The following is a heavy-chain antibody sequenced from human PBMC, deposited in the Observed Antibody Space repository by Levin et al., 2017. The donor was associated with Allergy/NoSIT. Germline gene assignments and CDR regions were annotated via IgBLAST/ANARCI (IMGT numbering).Heavy chain of an antibody. J-gene: IGHJ6*02. CDR2: ISYDGTLK. V-gene: IGHV3-30*04. Sequence: GESLKISCAASGFTFKNYAMHWVRQAPSKGLEWVTTISYDGTLKWSADSVKGRFTISRDNSQNTLYLQMNSLRDEDTAVYYCARDGVANYYYHGIDVWGQGTTVTVSS. CDR3: ARDGVANYYYHGIDV. D-gene: IGHD2-15*01. CDR1: GFTFKNYA.